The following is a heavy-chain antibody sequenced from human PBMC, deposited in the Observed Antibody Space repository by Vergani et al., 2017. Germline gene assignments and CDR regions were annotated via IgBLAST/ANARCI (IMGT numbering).Heavy chain of an antibody. CDR1: GFTFSSYG. CDR3: AKVINSEGYIPPYYYYGMDV. D-gene: IGHD2-2*02. Sequence: QVQLVESGGGVVQPGRSLRLSCAASGFTFSSYGMHWVRQAPGKGLEWVAVISYDGSNKYYADSVKGRFTISRDNSKNTLYLQMNSLRAEDTAVYYCAKVINSEGYIPPYYYYGMDVWGQGTTVTVSS. CDR2: ISYDGSNK. V-gene: IGHV3-30*18. J-gene: IGHJ6*02.